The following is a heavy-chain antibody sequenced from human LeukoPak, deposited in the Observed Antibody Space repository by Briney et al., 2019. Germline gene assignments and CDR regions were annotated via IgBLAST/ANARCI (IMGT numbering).Heavy chain of an antibody. CDR3: AREEWWFDP. CDR2: IKQDGSET. V-gene: IGHV3-7*01. D-gene: IGHD2-8*01. Sequence: PGGSLRLSCATSGFSFSTYVMSWVRQAPGKGLEWVANIKQDGSETYYVDSVKGRFTISRDNAKNSLYLQMNSLRVEDTAVYYCAREEWWFDPWGQGTLVTVSS. CDR1: GFSFSTYV. J-gene: IGHJ5*02.